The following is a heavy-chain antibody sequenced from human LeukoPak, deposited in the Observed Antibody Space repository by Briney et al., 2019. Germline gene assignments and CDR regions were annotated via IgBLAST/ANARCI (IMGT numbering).Heavy chain of an antibody. Sequence: SVKVSCKASGGTFSSYAISWVPQAPGQGLEWMGGIIPIFGTANYAQKFQGRVTITTDESTSTAYMELSSLRSEDTAVYYCARGMVVTGPFDYWGQGTLVTVSS. D-gene: IGHD4-23*01. V-gene: IGHV1-69*05. CDR1: GGTFSSYA. CDR2: IIPIFGTA. CDR3: ARGMVVTGPFDY. J-gene: IGHJ4*02.